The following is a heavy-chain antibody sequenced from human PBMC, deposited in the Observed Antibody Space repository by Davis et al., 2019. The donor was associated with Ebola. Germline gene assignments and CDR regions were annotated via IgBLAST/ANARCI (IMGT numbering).Heavy chain of an antibody. Sequence: SETLSLPCAVSGGSISSGGYSWSWIRQPPGKGLEWIGYIYHSGSTYYNPSLKSRVTISVDRSKNQFSLKLSSVTAADTAVYYCARTVYSYTYNYYGLDVWGQGTTVIVSS. D-gene: IGHD5-18*01. CDR2: IYHSGST. J-gene: IGHJ6*02. CDR3: ARTVYSYTYNYYGLDV. V-gene: IGHV4-30-2*01. CDR1: GGSISSGGYS.